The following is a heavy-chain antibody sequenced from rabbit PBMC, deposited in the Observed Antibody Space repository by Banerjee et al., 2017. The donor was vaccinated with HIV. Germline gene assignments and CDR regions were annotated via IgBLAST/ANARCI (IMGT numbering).Heavy chain of an antibody. J-gene: IGHJ4*01. V-gene: IGHV1S45*01. Sequence: QEQLVESGGDLVRPEGSLTLTCTASGFSFSNKYVMCWVRQAPGKGLEWIACIYAASSGSTYYASWAKGRFTISKTSSTTVTLQMTSLTAADTATYFCARDRDGDAGYGSLALWGPGTLVTVS. CDR3: ARDRDGDAGYGSLAL. D-gene: IGHD7-1*01. CDR1: GFSFSNKYV. CDR2: IYAASSGST.